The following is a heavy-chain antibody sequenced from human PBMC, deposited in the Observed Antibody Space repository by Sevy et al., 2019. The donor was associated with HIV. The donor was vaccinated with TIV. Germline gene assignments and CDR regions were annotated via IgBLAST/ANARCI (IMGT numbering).Heavy chain of an antibody. CDR2: VKSKTEGGTT. J-gene: IGHJ4*02. D-gene: IGHD2-21*01. CDR3: TTGGSIWQH. V-gene: IGHV3-15*01. CDR1: GFTFSNVW. Sequence: GGSLRLSCSASGFTFSNVWMSWVRQAPGKGLEWVGHVKSKTEGGTTDYAAPVKGRFTISRDDSKDMLYLQMSSMKTEETAVYYCTTGGSIWQHWCQGTLVTVSS.